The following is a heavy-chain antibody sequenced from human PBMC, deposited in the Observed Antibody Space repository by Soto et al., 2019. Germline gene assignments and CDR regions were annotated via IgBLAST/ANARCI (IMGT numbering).Heavy chain of an antibody. D-gene: IGHD3-22*01. Sequence: SETLSLTCAVSGGSISSSNWWSWVRQPPGKGLEWIGEIYHSGSTNYNPSLKSRVTISVDKSKNQFSLKLSSVTAADTAVYYCARASDYYDSSGKSFDPWGQGTLVTVSS. CDR1: GGSISSSNW. V-gene: IGHV4-4*02. CDR3: ARASDYYDSSGKSFDP. J-gene: IGHJ5*02. CDR2: IYHSGST.